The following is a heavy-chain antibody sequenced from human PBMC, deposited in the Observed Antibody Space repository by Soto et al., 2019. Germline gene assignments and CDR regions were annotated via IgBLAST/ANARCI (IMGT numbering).Heavy chain of an antibody. J-gene: IGHJ6*02. V-gene: IGHV5-10-1*01. CDR3: ARVNWNYRYYYYGMDV. Sequence: TGSVDRCINYWISGVRQKTGKGLEWMGRIDPSNSYTNYSPSFQGHVTISADKSISTDYLQWSSLKDSDTAMYYCARVNWNYRYYYYGMDVWGQGTTVSVSS. CDR2: IDPSNSYT. D-gene: IGHD1-7*01. CDR1: VDRCINYW.